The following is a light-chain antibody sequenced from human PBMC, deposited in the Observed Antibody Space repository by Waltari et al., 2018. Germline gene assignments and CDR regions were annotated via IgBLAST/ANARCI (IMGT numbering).Light chain of an antibody. CDR3: QHYVSLPVT. V-gene: IGKV3-20*01. CDR1: QSVGRS. J-gene: IGKJ1*01. Sequence: EILLTQSPGTLSLSPGERATLPCRAGQSVGRSLAWYQQKPGQTPRLLIYGSSNRATRTPDRFSGGGSGTDFSLTISRLEPEDVAVYYCQHYVSLPVTFGQGTKVEIK. CDR2: GSS.